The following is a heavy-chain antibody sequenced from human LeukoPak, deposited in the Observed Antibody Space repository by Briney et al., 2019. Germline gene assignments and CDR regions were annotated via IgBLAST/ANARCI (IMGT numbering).Heavy chain of an antibody. Sequence: SQTLSLTCAISGVGVSNNSAAWNWIRQSPSRGLEWLGRTYYRSKWYNDYAVSVKSRITTNPDTSKNQFSLQLNSVTPEDTAVYYCARDPIITGTTSDYRLDVWGQGTTVTVSS. D-gene: IGHD1-7*01. J-gene: IGHJ6*02. CDR1: GVGVSNNSAA. CDR3: ARDPIITGTTSDYRLDV. V-gene: IGHV6-1*01. CDR2: TYYRSKWYN.